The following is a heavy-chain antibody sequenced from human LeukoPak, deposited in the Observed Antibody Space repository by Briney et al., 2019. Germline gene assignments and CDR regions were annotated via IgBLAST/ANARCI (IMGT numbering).Heavy chain of an antibody. CDR1: GGSISSYY. J-gene: IGHJ3*02. D-gene: IGHD2-21*02. V-gene: IGHV4-59*01. Sequence: SETLSLTCTVSGGSISSYYWSWIRQPPGKGLEWIGYIYYSGSTNYNPSLKSRVTISVDTSKNQFSLKLSSMTAADTAVYYCARHAYCGGDCYSRPRAFDIWGQWTMVTVSS. CDR2: IYYSGST. CDR3: ARHAYCGGDCYSRPRAFDI.